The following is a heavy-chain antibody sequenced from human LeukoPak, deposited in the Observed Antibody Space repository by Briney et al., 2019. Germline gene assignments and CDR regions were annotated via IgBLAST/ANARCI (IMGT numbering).Heavy chain of an antibody. J-gene: IGHJ4*02. CDR1: GFTFSSYA. CDR3: GRDTAMVIHY. D-gene: IGHD5-18*01. CDR2: ISYDGSNK. Sequence: GGSLRLSCAASGFTFSSYAMHWVRQAPGKGLEWVAVISYDGSNKYYADSVKGRFTISRDNSKNTLYLQMNSLRAEDTAVYYCGRDTAMVIHYWGQGTLVTVSS. V-gene: IGHV3-30*04.